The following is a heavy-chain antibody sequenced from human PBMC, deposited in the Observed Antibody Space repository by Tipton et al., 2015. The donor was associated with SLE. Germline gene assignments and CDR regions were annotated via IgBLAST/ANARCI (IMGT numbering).Heavy chain of an antibody. CDR2: IYFTGNT. CDR1: GGSITSSSYY. CDR3: ARGFTSAYYYH. D-gene: IGHD6-25*01. Sequence: TLSLTCTVSGGSITSSSYYWGWIRQPPGMGLEWIGIIYFTGNTYYNPSLKSRVSFFLDTSKNLFSLRLTSVTATDTAVYVCARGFTSAYYYHWGQGSLVTVSS. J-gene: IGHJ5*02. V-gene: IGHV4-39*07.